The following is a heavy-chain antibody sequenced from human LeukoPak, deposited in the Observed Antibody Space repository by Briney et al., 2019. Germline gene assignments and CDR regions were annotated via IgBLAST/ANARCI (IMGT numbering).Heavy chain of an antibody. V-gene: IGHV3-20*04. J-gene: IGHJ4*02. D-gene: IGHD7-27*01. CDR1: GFTFDDYG. Sequence: GGSLRLSCAASGFTFDDYGMSWVRQAPGKGLEWVSNINWNGGSTGYADSVRGRFTTSRDNAKSSLYLQMNSLRAEDTAVYYCGRGHWGLDYWGQGALVTVSS. CDR3: GRGHWGLDY. CDR2: INWNGGST.